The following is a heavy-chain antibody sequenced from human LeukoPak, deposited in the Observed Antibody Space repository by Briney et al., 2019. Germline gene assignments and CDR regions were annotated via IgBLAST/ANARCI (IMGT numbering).Heavy chain of an antibody. V-gene: IGHV4-39*07. CDR1: GGSVSSGSYS. D-gene: IGHD2-2*03. Sequence: SETLSLTCTVSGGSVSSGSYSWSWIRQPPGKGLEWIGEINHSGSTNYNPSLKSRVTISVDTSKNQFSLKLSSVTAADTAVYYCARGRVDIVVVPAAMSRYFDYWGQGTLVTVSS. CDR3: ARGRVDIVVVPAAMSRYFDY. CDR2: INHSGST. J-gene: IGHJ4*02.